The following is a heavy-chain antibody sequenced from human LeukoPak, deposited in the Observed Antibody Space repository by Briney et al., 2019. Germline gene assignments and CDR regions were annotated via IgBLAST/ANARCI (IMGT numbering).Heavy chain of an antibody. CDR1: GFTFSSYG. V-gene: IGHV3-7*01. J-gene: IGHJ4*02. CDR2: IKQDGSEK. CDR3: ARDDRLDY. Sequence: PGGSLRLSCAASGFTFSSYGMHWVRQAPGKGLEWVANIKQDGSEKYYVDSVKGRFTISRDNAKNSLYLQMNSLRAEDTAVYYCARDDRLDYWGQGTLVTVSS.